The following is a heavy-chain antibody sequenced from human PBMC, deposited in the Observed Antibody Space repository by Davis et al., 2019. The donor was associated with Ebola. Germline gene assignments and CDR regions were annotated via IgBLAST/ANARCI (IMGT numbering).Heavy chain of an antibody. CDR3: ARDPLAYCGGDCSKNWFDP. D-gene: IGHD2-21*02. CDR1: GFTFSSYG. CDR2: IWYDGSKK. V-gene: IGHV3-33*01. Sequence: GGSLRLSCAASGFTFSSYGMHWVRQAPGKGLEWVAGIWYDGSKKYYAESVKGRFTTSRDNSKNTMYLQMSSLRAEDTAVYYCARDPLAYCGGDCSKNWFDPWGQGTQVTVSS. J-gene: IGHJ5*02.